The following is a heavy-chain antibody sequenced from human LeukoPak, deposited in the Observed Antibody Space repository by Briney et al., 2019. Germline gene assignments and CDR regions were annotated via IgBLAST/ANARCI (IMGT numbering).Heavy chain of an antibody. CDR1: GGSFSGYY. D-gene: IGHD3-10*01. CDR3: ARGYGSGFAY. Sequence: PSETLSLTCAVYGGSFSGYYWSWIRQSPGKGLEWIGEINQSGSTNHNPSLKSRVTISVDTSKNQFSLKVSSVTAADTAVYYCARGYGSGFAYWDQGTLVTVSS. J-gene: IGHJ4*02. V-gene: IGHV4-34*01. CDR2: INQSGST.